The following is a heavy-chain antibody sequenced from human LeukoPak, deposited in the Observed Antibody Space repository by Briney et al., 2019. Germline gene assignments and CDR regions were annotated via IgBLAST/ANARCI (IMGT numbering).Heavy chain of an antibody. CDR3: AGIVSTPSK. J-gene: IGHJ4*02. Sequence: GGSLRLSCAASGFTFSTYAMHWVRQAPGKGLEWVAFISSDGNNKRYADSVKGRFTISRDNSKNTLYLQMNSLGPEDTGVYYCAGIVSTPSKWGQGTLVIVSS. CDR2: ISSDGNNK. CDR1: GFTFSTYA. V-gene: IGHV3-30-3*01. D-gene: IGHD2-15*01.